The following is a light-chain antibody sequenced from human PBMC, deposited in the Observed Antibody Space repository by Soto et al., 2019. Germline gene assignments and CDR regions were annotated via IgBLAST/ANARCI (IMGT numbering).Light chain of an antibody. Sequence: QAVVTQPPSASASLGASVTLTCTLSSGYSNYKVDWYQQRPGKGPRFVMRVGTGGIVGSKGDGIPDRFSVLGSCLNRYLTIKNIQEEDESDYHCGADHGSGSNFVVFGGGTKLTVL. CDR2: VGTGGIVG. CDR1: SGYSNYK. V-gene: IGLV9-49*01. CDR3: GADHGSGSNFVV. J-gene: IGLJ2*01.